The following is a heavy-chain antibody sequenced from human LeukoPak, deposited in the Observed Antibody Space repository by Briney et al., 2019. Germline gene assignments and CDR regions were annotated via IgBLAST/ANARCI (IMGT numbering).Heavy chain of an antibody. CDR2: LYYSGST. Sequence: SETLSLTCTVSGGSISTYYWNWIRQPPGKGLEWIGSLYYSGSTRYNPSLRSRVTISVDTSKNQFSLKLSSVTAADTAVYYCARGQTGVIVSNYYYYDYMDVWGKGTTVTVSS. V-gene: IGHV4-59*01. CDR1: GGSISTYY. D-gene: IGHD3-10*01. J-gene: IGHJ6*03. CDR3: ARGQTGVIVSNYYYYDYMDV.